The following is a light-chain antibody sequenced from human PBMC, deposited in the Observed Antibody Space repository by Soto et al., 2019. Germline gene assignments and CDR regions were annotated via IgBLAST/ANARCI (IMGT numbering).Light chain of an antibody. Sequence: QSALTQPPSASGSPGQSVTISCTGTSSDVGGYNYVSWYQQHPGKAPKVMIYEVSKRPSRVTDRFSGSKSGNTASLTVSGVQAEDEADYYCSSYAGTNILYVFGTGTKVTVL. CDR2: EVS. J-gene: IGLJ1*01. CDR3: SSYAGTNILYV. CDR1: SSDVGGYNY. V-gene: IGLV2-8*01.